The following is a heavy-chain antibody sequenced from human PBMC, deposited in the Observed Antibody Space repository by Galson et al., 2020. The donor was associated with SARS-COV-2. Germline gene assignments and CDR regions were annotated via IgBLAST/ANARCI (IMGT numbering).Heavy chain of an antibody. Sequence: KIGESLKISCKGSGYSFTSDWIGWVRQMPGKGLEWMGIIYHGDSETRYSLSFQGRVFMSADKSINTAYLQWSNLKASDTAIYYCARVKSGTYICDYWGEGTLGTGCS. CDR1: GYSFTSDW. J-gene: IGHJ4*02. D-gene: IGHD1-26*01. V-gene: IGHV5-51*01. CDR3: ARVKSGTYICDY. CDR2: IYHGDSET.